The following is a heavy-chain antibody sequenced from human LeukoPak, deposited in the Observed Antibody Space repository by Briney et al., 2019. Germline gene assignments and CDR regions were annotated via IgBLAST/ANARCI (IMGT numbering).Heavy chain of an antibody. CDR3: ARWYSSSWYDYYYYGMDV. CDR2: IYYSGST. J-gene: IGHJ6*02. Sequence: SETLSLTCTVSGGSISSYYWSWIRQPPGKGLEWIGYIYYSGSTNYNPSLKSRVTISVDTSKNQFSLKLSSVTAADTAVYYCARWYSSSWYDYYYYGMDVWGQGTTVTVSS. CDR1: GGSISSYY. V-gene: IGHV4-59*08. D-gene: IGHD6-13*01.